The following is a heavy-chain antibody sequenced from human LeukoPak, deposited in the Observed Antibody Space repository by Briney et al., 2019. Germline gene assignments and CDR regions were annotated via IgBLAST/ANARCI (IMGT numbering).Heavy chain of an antibody. Sequence: PGGSLRLSCAASGFTFSSYAMNWVRQAPGKGLEWVSFIRSSSTYILYADSVRGRFTISRDNAKNSLYLQMNSLRVEDTAVYYCARGHSTDYWGQGTLVTVSS. CDR2: IRSSSTYI. D-gene: IGHD5/OR15-5a*01. V-gene: IGHV3-21*01. CDR3: ARGHSTDY. J-gene: IGHJ4*02. CDR1: GFTFSSYA.